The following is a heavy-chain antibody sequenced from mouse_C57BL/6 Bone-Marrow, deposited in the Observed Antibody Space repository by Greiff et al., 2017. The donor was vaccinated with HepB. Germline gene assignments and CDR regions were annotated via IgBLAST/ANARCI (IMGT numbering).Heavy chain of an antibody. V-gene: IGHV1-64*01. CDR3: ARRGGQLGDWFAY. D-gene: IGHD3-1*01. CDR1: GYTFTSYW. J-gene: IGHJ3*01. Sequence: QVQLKQPGAELVKPGASVKLSCKASGYTFTSYWMHWVKQRPGQGLEWIGMIHPNSGSTNYNEKFKSKATLTVDKSSSTAYMQLSSLTSEDSAVYYCARRGGQLGDWFAYWGQGTLVTVSA. CDR2: IHPNSGST.